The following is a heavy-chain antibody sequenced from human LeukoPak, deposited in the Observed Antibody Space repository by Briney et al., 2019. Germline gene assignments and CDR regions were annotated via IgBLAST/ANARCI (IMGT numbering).Heavy chain of an antibody. D-gene: IGHD6-13*01. CDR3: AKGRSSSWYFLY. J-gene: IGHJ4*02. CDR1: GFTFSTYA. V-gene: IGHV3-23*01. Sequence: GGSLRLSCAASGFTFSTYAMSWVRQAPEKGLEWVSAISDSGGSTYYADSVKGRFTISRDNSKNTLYLQMNSLRAEDTAVYYCAKGRSSSWYFLYWGQGTLVTVSS. CDR2: ISDSGGST.